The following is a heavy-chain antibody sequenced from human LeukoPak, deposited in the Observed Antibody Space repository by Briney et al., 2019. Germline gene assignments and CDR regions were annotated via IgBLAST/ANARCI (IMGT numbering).Heavy chain of an antibody. CDR2: IYYSGST. D-gene: IGHD3-22*01. CDR3: ARSPRYLRGYSLDFDY. Sequence: PSETLSLTCTVSGGSISSYYWSWIRQPPGKGLEWIGYIYYSGSTNYNPSLKSRVTISVDTSKNQFSLKLSSVTAADTAVYYCARSPRYLRGYSLDFDYWGQGTLVTVSS. J-gene: IGHJ4*02. CDR1: GGSISSYY. V-gene: IGHV4-59*01.